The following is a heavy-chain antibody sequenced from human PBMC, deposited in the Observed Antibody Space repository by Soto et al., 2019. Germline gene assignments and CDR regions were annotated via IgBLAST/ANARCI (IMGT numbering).Heavy chain of an antibody. CDR1: GYSFTSYW. CDR2: IDPSDSYT. D-gene: IGHD3-3*01. V-gene: IGHV5-10-1*01. Sequence: GESLKISCKGSGYSFTSYWISWVRQMPGKGLEWMGRIDPSDSYTNYSPSFQGHVTISADKSISTAYLQWSSLKASDTAMYYCARRRGAGTTILYYGMDVWGQGTTVTVSS. CDR3: ARRRGAGTTILYYGMDV. J-gene: IGHJ6*02.